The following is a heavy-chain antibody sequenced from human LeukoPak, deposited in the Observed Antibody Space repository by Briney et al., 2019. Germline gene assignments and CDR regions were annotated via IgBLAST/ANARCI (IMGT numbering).Heavy chain of an antibody. V-gene: IGHV4-39*07. CDR1: GGSISSSSYY. CDR3: ARGRSKNWNRWINPFDP. D-gene: IGHD1-1*01. Sequence: ASETLSLTCTVSGGSISSSSYYWGWIRQPPGKGLEWIGEINHSGSTNYNPSLKSRVTISVDTSKNQFSLKLSSVTAADTAVYYCARGRSKNWNRWINPFDPWGQGTLVTVSS. CDR2: INHSGST. J-gene: IGHJ5*02.